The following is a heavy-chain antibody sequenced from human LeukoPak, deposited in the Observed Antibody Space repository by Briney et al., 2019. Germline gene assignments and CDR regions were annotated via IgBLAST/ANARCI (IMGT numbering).Heavy chain of an antibody. V-gene: IGHV4-39*07. J-gene: IGHJ3*02. CDR3: ARGPYSYDSSGAFDI. CDR1: GGSISSGSYY. D-gene: IGHD3-22*01. CDR2: IYYSGST. Sequence: SETLSLTCTVSGGSISSGSYYWGWIRQPPGKGLEWIGNIYYSGSTYYNPSLKSRVSISVDTSKNQFSLKLSSVTAADTAVYFCARGPYSYDSSGAFDIWGQGTMVTVSS.